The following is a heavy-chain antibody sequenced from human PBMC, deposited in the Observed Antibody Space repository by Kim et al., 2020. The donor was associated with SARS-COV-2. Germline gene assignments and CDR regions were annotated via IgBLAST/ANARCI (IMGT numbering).Heavy chain of an antibody. D-gene: IGHD2-21*01. V-gene: IGHV3-23*05. J-gene: IGHJ1*01. CDR3: AKSWGGWWGLLLDF. Sequence: GGSLRLSCATSGFTFSDYAVSWVRQAPGKGLEWVAAVGKSGTSKFYADSVKGRFTISRDNSLNTVFLQLNSLRAEDTAVYYCAKSWGGWWGLLLDFWGQG. CDR1: GFTFSDYA. CDR2: VGKSGTSK.